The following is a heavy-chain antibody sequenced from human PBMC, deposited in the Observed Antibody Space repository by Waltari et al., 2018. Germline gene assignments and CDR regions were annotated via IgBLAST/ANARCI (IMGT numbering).Heavy chain of an antibody. Sequence: QVQLQQWGAGLLKPSETLSLTCAVYGGSFSGYYWSWIRQPPGKGLAWIGEVNHNGSTSYNPSLKSRVTISVETSKKQFSLKLSSVTAEDTAVYYCARDDYYGSGSWNYYYYGMDVWGQGTTVTVSS. CDR2: VNHNGST. CDR1: GGSFSGYY. V-gene: IGHV4-34*01. CDR3: ARDDYYGSGSWNYYYYGMDV. J-gene: IGHJ6*02. D-gene: IGHD3-10*01.